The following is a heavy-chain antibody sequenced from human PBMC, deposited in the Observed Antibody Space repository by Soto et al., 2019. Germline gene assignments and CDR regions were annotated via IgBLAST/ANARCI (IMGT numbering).Heavy chain of an antibody. D-gene: IGHD2-15*01. J-gene: IGHJ4*02. V-gene: IGHV4-31*03. Sequence: QVQLQESGPGLVKPSQTLSLTCTVSGGSISSGGYYWSWIRQHPGKGLEWIGYIYYSGSTYYNPSLKGRVTXSXDXXKNQFSLKLSSVTAADTAVYYCATYCSGGSCYLDYWGQGTLVTVSS. CDR3: ATYCSGGSCYLDY. CDR2: IYYSGST. CDR1: GGSISSGGYY.